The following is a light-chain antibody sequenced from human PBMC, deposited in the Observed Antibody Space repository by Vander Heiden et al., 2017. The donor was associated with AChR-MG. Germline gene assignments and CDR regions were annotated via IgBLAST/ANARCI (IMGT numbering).Light chain of an antibody. CDR1: QDISNY. Sequence: DIQMTQSTSSLSASVGDRVTITCRAGQDISNYLSWYQQKPAKVPNLLIYAASTLQSGVPSRFIGSGSGTDFTLTIISLQPEDVATYYCQKYNNAPFTFGPGTKVDIK. CDR3: QKYNNAPFT. CDR2: AAS. V-gene: IGKV1-27*01. J-gene: IGKJ3*01.